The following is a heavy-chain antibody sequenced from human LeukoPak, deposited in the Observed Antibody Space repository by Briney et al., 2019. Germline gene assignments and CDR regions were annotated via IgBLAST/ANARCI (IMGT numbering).Heavy chain of an antibody. CDR2: IYYSGST. CDR1: GFTFSSYA. CDR3: ARVATRTATYYYYYMDV. D-gene: IGHD1/OR15-1a*01. V-gene: IGHV4-59*01. Sequence: GSLRLSCAASGFTFSSYAMSWVRQAPGKGLEWIGYIYYSGSTNYNPSLKSRVTISVDTSKNQFSLKLSSVTAADTAVYYCARVATRTATYYYYYMDVWGQGTTVTVSS. J-gene: IGHJ6*03.